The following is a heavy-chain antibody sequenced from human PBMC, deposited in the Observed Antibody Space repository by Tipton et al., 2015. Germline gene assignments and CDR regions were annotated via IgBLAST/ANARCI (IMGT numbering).Heavy chain of an antibody. Sequence: QLVQSGAEVKKPGASVKVSCKASGYTFTAYYMHWVRQAPGQGLEWMGWINPNSGGTDYAQKFQGRVTMTRDTSINTAYMELNRLRSDDTAVYYCARIPIQIVVSYVDVWGQGTTVTVSS. CDR3: ARIPIQIVVSYVDV. J-gene: IGHJ6*02. V-gene: IGHV1-2*02. D-gene: IGHD2-15*01. CDR2: INPNSGGT. CDR1: GYTFTAYY.